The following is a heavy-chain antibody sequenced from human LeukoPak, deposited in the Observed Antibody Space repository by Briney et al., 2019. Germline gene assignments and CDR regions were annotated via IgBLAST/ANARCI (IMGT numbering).Heavy chain of an antibody. CDR3: ARELLTYYYDSSGFDP. CDR1: GYTFTGYY. J-gene: IGHJ5*02. Sequence: ASVKVSRKASGYTFTGYYMHWVRQAPGQGLEWMGRINPNSGGTNYAQKFQGRVTMTRDTSISTAYMELSRLRSDDTAVYYCARELLTYYYDSSGFDPWGQGTLVTVSS. CDR2: INPNSGGT. V-gene: IGHV1-2*06. D-gene: IGHD3-22*01.